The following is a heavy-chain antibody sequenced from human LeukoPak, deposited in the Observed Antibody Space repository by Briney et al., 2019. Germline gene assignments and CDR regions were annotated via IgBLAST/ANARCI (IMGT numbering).Heavy chain of an antibody. CDR2: ISGSGGST. CDR1: GFTFSSYA. J-gene: IGHJ4*02. D-gene: IGHD3-3*01. CDR3: AKKFDFWSGYYIDY. V-gene: IGHV3-23*01. Sequence: PGGPLRLSCAASGFTFSSYAMSWVRQAPGNGLEWVSAISGSGGSTYYADSVKGRFTISRDNSKNTLYLQMNSLRAEDTAVYYCAKKFDFWSGYYIDYWGQGTLVTVSS.